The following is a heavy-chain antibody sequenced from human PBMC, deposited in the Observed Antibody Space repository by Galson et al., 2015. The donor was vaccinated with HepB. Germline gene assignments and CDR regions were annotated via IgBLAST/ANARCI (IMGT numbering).Heavy chain of an antibody. CDR2: ISSSGSTI. V-gene: IGHV3-11*01. D-gene: IGHD2-2*01. J-gene: IGHJ6*03. CDR3: ARADIVVVPAASADYYYYYYMDV. Sequence: SLRLSCAASGFTFSDYYMSWVRQAPGKGLEWVSYISSSGSTIYYADSVKGRFTISRDNAKNSLYLQMNSLRAEDTAVYYCARADIVVVPAASADYYYYYYMDVWGKGTTVTVSS. CDR1: GFTFSDYY.